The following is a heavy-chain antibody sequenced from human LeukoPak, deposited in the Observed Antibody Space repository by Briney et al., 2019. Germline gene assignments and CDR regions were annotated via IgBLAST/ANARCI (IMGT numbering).Heavy chain of an antibody. CDR2: ISGSGGST. J-gene: IGHJ6*02. Sequence: GGSLRLSCAASGFTYSSYALSWVRQAPGEGLEWGSAISGSGGSTYYADSVKGRFTISRDNSKNTLYLQMNSLRAEDTAVYYCARDLGHYYGMDVWGQGTTVTVSS. V-gene: IGHV3-23*01. CDR1: GFTYSSYA. CDR3: ARDLGHYYGMDV.